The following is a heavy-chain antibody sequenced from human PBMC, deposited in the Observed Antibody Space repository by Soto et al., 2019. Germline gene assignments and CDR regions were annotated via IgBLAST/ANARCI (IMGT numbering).Heavy chain of an antibody. D-gene: IGHD3-22*01. Sequence: GGSLRLSCAASGFTFSSYDMHWVRQATGKGLEWVSISSSSSTTYYADSVKGRFTISRDNAKNSLYLQMNSLRDEDTAVYYCARDFREAYYDSSGYPPDAFDIWGQGTMVTVSS. CDR1: GFTFSSYD. V-gene: IGHV3-48*02. J-gene: IGHJ3*02. CDR2: ISSSSSTT. CDR3: ARDFREAYYDSSGYPPDAFDI.